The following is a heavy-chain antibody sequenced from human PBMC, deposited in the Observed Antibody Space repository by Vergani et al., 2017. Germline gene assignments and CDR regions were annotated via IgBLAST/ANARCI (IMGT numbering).Heavy chain of an antibody. CDR1: GFTFSSYG. Sequence: QVQLVESGGGVVQPGRSLRLSCAASGFTFSSYGMHWVRQAPGKGLEWVAVISYDGSNKYYADSVKGRFTISRDNSKNTRYLQMNSLRAEDTAVYYCAKGKLSSGYYYYYYGMDVWGQGTTVTVSS. J-gene: IGHJ6*02. CDR3: AKGKLSSGYYYYYYGMDV. D-gene: IGHD3-22*01. V-gene: IGHV3-30*18. CDR2: ISYDGSNK.